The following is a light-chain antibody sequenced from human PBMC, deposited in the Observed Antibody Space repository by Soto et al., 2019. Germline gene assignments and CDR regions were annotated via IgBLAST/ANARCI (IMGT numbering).Light chain of an antibody. CDR2: AAS. V-gene: IGKV1-39*01. Sequence: DIQLTQSPSSLSASVGDRVTITCRASQSISNSLHWFQHKPGRAPSLLIYAASNLQSGVPSRFTGSGSGTDFTLTIISLQPEDFATYYCQQNYSYKTFGHGTKVEIK. J-gene: IGKJ1*01. CDR1: QSISNS. CDR3: QQNYSYKT.